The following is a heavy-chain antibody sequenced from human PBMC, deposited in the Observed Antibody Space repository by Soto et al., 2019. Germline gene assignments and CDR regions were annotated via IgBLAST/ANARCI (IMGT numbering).Heavy chain of an antibody. J-gene: IGHJ5*02. CDR1: RFTFSDAW. V-gene: IGHV3-15*01. CDR2: IKNKKDGGTT. CDR3: ARGGYSSSSIRLDP. Sequence: HSGCLRLSCASSRFTFSDAWMIWGRPAPGTGLEWVGRIKNKKDGGTTDYAAPVRGRFTMTRDTSISTAYLELSRLTSDDTAFYYCARGGYSSSSIRLDPWGQGTPVTGSS. D-gene: IGHD6-6*01.